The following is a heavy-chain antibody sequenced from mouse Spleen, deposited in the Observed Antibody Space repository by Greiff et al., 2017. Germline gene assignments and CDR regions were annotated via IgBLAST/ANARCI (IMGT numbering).Heavy chain of an antibody. Sequence: EVQLVESGGGLVKPGGSLKLSCAASGFTFSSYTMSWVRQTPAKRLEWVATISSGGGNTYYPDSVKGRFTISRDNARNTLYLQMSSLRSEDTAMYYCARQGDGYYAYFDYWGQGTTLTVSS. D-gene: IGHD2-3*01. CDR3: ARQGDGYYAYFDY. J-gene: IGHJ2*01. CDR2: ISSGGGNT. V-gene: IGHV5-9*04. CDR1: GFTFSSYT.